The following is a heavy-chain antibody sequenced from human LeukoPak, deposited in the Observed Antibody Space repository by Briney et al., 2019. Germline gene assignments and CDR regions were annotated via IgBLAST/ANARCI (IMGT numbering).Heavy chain of an antibody. D-gene: IGHD1-26*01. Sequence: ASVTVSCTASVYTFTIYGISWVRQAQGQGLEWMGWISAYNGNTNYAQKPQGRVTMTTDTSTSTAYMELRSLRSDDTAVYYCARDVVGATTFFDYWGQGTLVTVSS. J-gene: IGHJ4*02. CDR2: ISAYNGNT. CDR3: ARDVVGATTFFDY. CDR1: VYTFTIYG. V-gene: IGHV1-18*01.